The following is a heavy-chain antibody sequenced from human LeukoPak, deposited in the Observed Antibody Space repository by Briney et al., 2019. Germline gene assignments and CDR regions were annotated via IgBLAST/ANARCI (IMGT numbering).Heavy chain of an antibody. CDR1: GGSINNGGYY. CDR2: IYYSGST. D-gene: IGHD2-21*02. CDR3: AREHRPIVVVTATNFDY. V-gene: IGHV4-39*07. Sequence: SQTLSLTCTVSGGSINNGGYYWSWIRQPPGKGLEWIGSIYYSGSTYYNPSLKSRVTISVDTSKNQFSLKLSSVTAADTAVYYCAREHRPIVVVTATNFDYWGQGTLVTVSS. J-gene: IGHJ4*02.